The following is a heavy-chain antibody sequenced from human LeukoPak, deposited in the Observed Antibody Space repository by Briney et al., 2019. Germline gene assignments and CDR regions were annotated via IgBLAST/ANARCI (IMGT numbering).Heavy chain of an antibody. V-gene: IGHV3-7*04. Sequence: PGGSLRLSCAGSGITFGPFWMSWVRQAPGKGLEWLANINLDGSEKYYVDSVKGRFTISRDNAKNSLFLQMNSLRAEGTAVYYCARDRRYYGSGSGTFDYWGQGTLVTVSS. CDR1: GITFGPFW. CDR3: ARDRRYYGSGSGTFDY. CDR2: INLDGSEK. D-gene: IGHD3-10*01. J-gene: IGHJ4*02.